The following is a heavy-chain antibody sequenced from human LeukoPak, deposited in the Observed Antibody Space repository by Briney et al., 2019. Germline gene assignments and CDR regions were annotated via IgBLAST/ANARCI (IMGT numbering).Heavy chain of an antibody. J-gene: IGHJ6*03. CDR2: ISSSGSTI. CDR3: ARDGTGYSSAFYYYYMDV. D-gene: IGHD6-19*01. V-gene: IGHV3-11*04. Sequence: GGSLRLSCAASGFTFSDYYMSWIRQAPGKGLEWVSYISSSGSTICYADSVKGRFTISRDNAKNSLYLQMNSLRAEDTAVYYCARDGTGYSSAFYYYYMDVWGKGTTVTVSS. CDR1: GFTFSDYY.